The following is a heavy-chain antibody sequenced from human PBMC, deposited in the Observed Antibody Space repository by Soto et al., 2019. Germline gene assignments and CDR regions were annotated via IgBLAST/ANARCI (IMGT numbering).Heavy chain of an antibody. Sequence: GGSLRLSCAASGFTFSSHGMHWVRQAPGKGLEWVAVISYDGSNKYYADSVKGRFTISRDNSKNTLYLQMNSLRAEDTAVYYCAKGSGYDLIDYYYYMDVWGKGTTVTVSS. J-gene: IGHJ6*03. D-gene: IGHD5-12*01. CDR3: AKGSGYDLIDYYYYMDV. CDR1: GFTFSSHG. V-gene: IGHV3-30*18. CDR2: ISYDGSNK.